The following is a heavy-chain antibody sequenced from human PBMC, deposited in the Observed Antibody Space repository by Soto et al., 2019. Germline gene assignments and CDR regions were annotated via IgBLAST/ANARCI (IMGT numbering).Heavy chain of an antibody. V-gene: IGHV3-23*01. D-gene: IGHD6-6*01. CDR2: ISGSGGST. J-gene: IGHJ4*02. CDR3: AKDLPTKRYSSSSPGFDY. CDR1: GFTFSSYA. Sequence: GGSLRLSCAASGFTFSSYAMSWVRQAPGKGLEWVSAISGSGGSTYYADSVKGRFTISRDNSKNTLYLQMNSLRAEDTAVYYCAKDLPTKRYSSSSPGFDYWGQGTLVTVSS.